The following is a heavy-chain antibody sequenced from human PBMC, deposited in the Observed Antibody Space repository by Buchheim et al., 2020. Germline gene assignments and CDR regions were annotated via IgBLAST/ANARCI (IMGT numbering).Heavy chain of an antibody. V-gene: IGHV3-30*04. CDR2: ISYDGSNK. CDR3: VHEGAHCSSTSCSYYFDY. Sequence: QVQLVESGGGVVQPGRSLRLSCAASGFTFSSYAMHWVRQAPGKGLEWVAVISYDGSNKYYADSVKGRFTISRDNSKNKMYLQMNSLRAEDTAVYYCVHEGAHCSSTSCSYYFDYWGQGTL. J-gene: IGHJ4*02. CDR1: GFTFSSYA. D-gene: IGHD2-2*01.